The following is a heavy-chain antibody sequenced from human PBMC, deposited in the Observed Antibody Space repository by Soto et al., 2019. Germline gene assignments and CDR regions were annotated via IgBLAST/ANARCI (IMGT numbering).Heavy chain of an antibody. CDR3: AREGPYYYDSSGYFDY. CDR2: IIPIFGTA. J-gene: IGHJ4*02. D-gene: IGHD3-22*01. V-gene: IGHV1-69*13. Sequence: SVKVSWKASGGTFSSYAISWVRQAPGQGLEWMGGIIPIFGTANYAQKFQGRVTITADESTSTAYMELSSLRSEDTAVYYCAREGPYYYDSSGYFDYWGQGTLVTVSS. CDR1: GGTFSSYA.